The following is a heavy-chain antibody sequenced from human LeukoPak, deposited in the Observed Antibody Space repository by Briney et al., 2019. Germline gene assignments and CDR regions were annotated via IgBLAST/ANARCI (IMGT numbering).Heavy chain of an antibody. Sequence: GGSLRLSCAASGFTLNNFGMHRVCQVLGNGLEWLAVLWADGNTTHYADSVKGRFTISRDTSEKTLYLQMNSLRSEHTAVYYCVKETAADATFHFDYWGQGTLVTVSS. V-gene: IGHV3-33*06. CDR1: GFTLNNFG. J-gene: IGHJ4*02. CDR3: VKETAADATFHFDY. CDR2: LWADGNTT. D-gene: IGHD6-13*01.